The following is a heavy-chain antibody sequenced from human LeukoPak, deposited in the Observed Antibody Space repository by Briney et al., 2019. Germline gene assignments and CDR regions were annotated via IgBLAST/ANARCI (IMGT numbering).Heavy chain of an antibody. CDR1: GFTVSSNY. CDR3: AGDRSMGSSWFDY. D-gene: IGHD6-13*01. V-gene: IGHV3-66*01. Sequence: GGSLRLSCAASGFTVSSNYMSWVRQAPGKGLEWVSVIYSGGSTYYADSVKGRLTISRDNSKNTLYLQMNSLRAEDTAVYYCAGDRSMGSSWFDYWGQGTLVTVSS. CDR2: IYSGGST. J-gene: IGHJ4*02.